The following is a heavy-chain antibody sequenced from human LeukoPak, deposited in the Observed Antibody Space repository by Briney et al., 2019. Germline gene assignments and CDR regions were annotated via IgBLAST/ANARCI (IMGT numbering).Heavy chain of an antibody. CDR1: GFTFSSYA. Sequence: GGSLRLCCAASGFTFSSYAMTWVRQAPEKGLQWVSTISTSGRATYYADSVEGRFTISRDNSKNTLYLQMNSLRADDTAVYYCAKARGSSVYEPFDYWGQGTQVTVSP. D-gene: IGHD5/OR15-5a*01. J-gene: IGHJ4*02. CDR2: ISTSGRAT. CDR3: AKARGSSVYEPFDY. V-gene: IGHV3-23*01.